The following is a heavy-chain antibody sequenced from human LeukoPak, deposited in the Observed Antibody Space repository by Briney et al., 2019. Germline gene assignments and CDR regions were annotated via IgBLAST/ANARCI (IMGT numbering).Heavy chain of an antibody. V-gene: IGHV4-34*01. J-gene: IGHJ4*02. CDR3: ARQWLVAPYYFDY. CDR2: INHSGST. Sequence: SETLSLTCAVYGGSFSGYYWSWIRQPPGKELEWIGEINHSGSTNYNPSLKSRVTISVDTSKNQFSLKLSSVAAADTAVYYCARQWLVAPYYFDYWGQGTLVTVSS. CDR1: GGSFSGYY. D-gene: IGHD6-19*01.